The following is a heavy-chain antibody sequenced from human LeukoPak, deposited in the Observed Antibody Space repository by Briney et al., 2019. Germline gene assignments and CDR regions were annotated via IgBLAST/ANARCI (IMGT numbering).Heavy chain of an antibody. Sequence: ASLKVSCKASGYTFSDFGITWVRQAPGQGVEWMGWIGSYYDNTNYAQKFQGRVTLTTDTSTSTAYMELRSLTSDDTALYYCARAGAAVTMFFDFWGQGTLVIVSS. D-gene: IGHD4-17*01. CDR2: IGSYYDNT. CDR1: GYTFSDFG. V-gene: IGHV1-18*01. CDR3: ARAGAAVTMFFDF. J-gene: IGHJ4*02.